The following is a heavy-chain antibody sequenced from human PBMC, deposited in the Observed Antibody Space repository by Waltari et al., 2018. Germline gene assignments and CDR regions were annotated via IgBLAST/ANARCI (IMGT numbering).Heavy chain of an antibody. V-gene: IGHV3-30*02. J-gene: IGHJ3*02. CDR3: AKVDNVVVILDAFDI. CDR2: IRYDGSNK. CDR1: GFTFSSYG. D-gene: IGHD2-21*01. Sequence: QVQLVESGGGVVQPGGSMRLSCAASGFTFSSYGMHWVRQAPGKGLEWVAFIRYDGSNKYYADSVKGRFTISRDNSKNTLYLQMNSLRAEDTAVYYCAKVDNVVVILDAFDIWGQGTMVTVSS.